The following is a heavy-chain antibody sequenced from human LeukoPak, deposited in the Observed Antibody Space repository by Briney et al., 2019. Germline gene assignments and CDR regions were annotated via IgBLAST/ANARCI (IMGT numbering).Heavy chain of an antibody. CDR3: AKDWAPYYYDSSGTSRYGMDV. D-gene: IGHD3-22*01. Sequence: GSLRLSCAASGFTSSSYGMHWVRQAPGKGLEWVAVISYDGSNKYYADSVKGRFTISRDNSKNTLYLQMNSLRAEDTAVYYCAKDWAPYYYDSSGTSRYGMDVWGQGTTVTVSS. J-gene: IGHJ6*02. CDR2: ISYDGSNK. CDR1: GFTSSSYG. V-gene: IGHV3-30*18.